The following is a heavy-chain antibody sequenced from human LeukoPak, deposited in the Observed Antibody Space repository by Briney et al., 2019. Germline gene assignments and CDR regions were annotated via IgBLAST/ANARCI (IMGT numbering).Heavy chain of an antibody. CDR3: ATGRTIVVVPAAMPDY. V-gene: IGHV3-23*01. J-gene: IGHJ4*02. Sequence: GGSLRLSCAASGFTFSSYAMSWVRQPPGKGLEWVSAISGSGGSTYYPDSVKGRFSISRDNSKNTLYLQMNSLRAEDTAVYYCATGRTIVVVPAAMPDYWGQGTLVTVSS. D-gene: IGHD2-2*01. CDR2: ISGSGGST. CDR1: GFTFSSYA.